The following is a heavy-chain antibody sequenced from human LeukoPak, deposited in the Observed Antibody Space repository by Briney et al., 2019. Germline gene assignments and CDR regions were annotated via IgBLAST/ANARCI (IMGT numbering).Heavy chain of an antibody. Sequence: SQTLSLTCVISGDSVSSNSAAWNWIRQSPSRGLEWLGRTYYRSKWYNEYSVSVKSRISINPDTSKNQFSLHLNSVTPEDTAVYYCGLDAGDSLDAFDVWGPGTMVTVSS. J-gene: IGHJ3*01. D-gene: IGHD7-27*01. CDR1: GDSVSSNSAA. CDR3: GLDAGDSLDAFDV. CDR2: TYYRSKWYN. V-gene: IGHV6-1*01.